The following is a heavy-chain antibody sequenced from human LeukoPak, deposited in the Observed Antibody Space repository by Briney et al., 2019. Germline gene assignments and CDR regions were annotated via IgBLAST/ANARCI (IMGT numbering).Heavy chain of an antibody. J-gene: IGHJ5*02. D-gene: IGHD3-16*02. CDR1: GYTFTSYG. V-gene: IGHV1-2*02. CDR2: INPNSGGT. Sequence: GASVKVSCKASGYTFTSYGISWVRQAPGQGLEWMGWINPNSGGTNYAQKFQGRVTMTRDTSISTAYMELSRLRSDDTAVYYCARDLIAGELSFWFDPWGQGTLVTVSS. CDR3: ARDLIAGELSFWFDP.